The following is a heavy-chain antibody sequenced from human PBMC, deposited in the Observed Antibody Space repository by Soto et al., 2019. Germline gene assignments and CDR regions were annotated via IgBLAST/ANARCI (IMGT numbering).Heavy chain of an antibody. D-gene: IGHD2-15*01. J-gene: IGHJ6*02. CDR1: GFTFSRYG. CDR3: AKELAVGGYYYYGMDV. CDR2: ISYDGSNK. Sequence: PGGSLRLAGGTSGFTFSRYGMHWVRQAPGKGLEWVAVISYDGSNKYYADSVKGRFTISRDNSKNTLYLQMNSLRAEDTAVYYCAKELAVGGYYYYGMDVWGQGTTVTVSS. V-gene: IGHV3-30*18.